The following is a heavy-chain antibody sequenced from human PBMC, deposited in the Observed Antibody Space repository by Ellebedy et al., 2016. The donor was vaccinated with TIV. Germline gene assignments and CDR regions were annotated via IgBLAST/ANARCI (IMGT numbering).Heavy chain of an antibody. Sequence: SGPTLVXPTPTLTLTCAFSGFSLSTHGMCVSWIRQPPGKALEWLARIDWDDDKYYSTSLKTRLTISKDTSKNQVVLTMTNMDPVDTATYYCARSSRGNWFDPWGQGTLVTVSS. V-gene: IGHV2-70*11. J-gene: IGHJ5*02. CDR3: ARSSRGNWFDP. CDR2: IDWDDDK. CDR1: GFSLSTHGMC. D-gene: IGHD6-6*01.